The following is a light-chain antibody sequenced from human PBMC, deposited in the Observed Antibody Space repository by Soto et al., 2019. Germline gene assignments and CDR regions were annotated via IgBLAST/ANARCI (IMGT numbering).Light chain of an antibody. CDR1: QSVSSN. V-gene: IGKV3-15*01. CDR2: GAS. J-gene: IGKJ1*01. CDR3: HQYDNWPQP. Sequence: EIMMTQSPATLSVSPGERARLSCRASQSVSSNLAWYQHKPGQAPRLLIYGASTRATGIPARFSGSGSGTEFTLTISSLQSEDSSVYYCHQYDNWPQPFGQGTKVDI.